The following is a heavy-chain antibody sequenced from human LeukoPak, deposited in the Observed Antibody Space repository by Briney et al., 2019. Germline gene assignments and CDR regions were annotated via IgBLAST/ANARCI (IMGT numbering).Heavy chain of an antibody. J-gene: IGHJ4*02. CDR2: ISSSSSTI. V-gene: IGHV3-48*04. CDR1: GFTFSSYS. CDR3: ARDRYSSGWYWDY. Sequence: GGSLRLSCAASGFTFSSYSMNWVRQAPGKGLEWVSYISSSSSTIYYADSVKGRFTISRDNAKNSLYLQMNSLRAEDTAVYYCARDRYSSGWYWDYWGQGTLVTVSS. D-gene: IGHD6-19*01.